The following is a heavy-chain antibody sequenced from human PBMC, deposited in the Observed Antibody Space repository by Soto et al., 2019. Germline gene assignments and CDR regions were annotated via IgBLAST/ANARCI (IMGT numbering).Heavy chain of an antibody. D-gene: IGHD3-3*01. J-gene: IGHJ5*02. V-gene: IGHV4-34*01. Sequence: LSXNYALYGGSVIGYYWSWIRQPPGKGLEWIGEINHSGSTNYNPSLKSRVTISVDTSKNQFSLKLSSVTAADTAVYYCARGTSPSYDFWSGYYSPNNWFDPWRQGTLVTVSS. CDR1: GGSVIGYY. CDR2: INHSGST. CDR3: ARGTSPSYDFWSGYYSPNNWFDP.